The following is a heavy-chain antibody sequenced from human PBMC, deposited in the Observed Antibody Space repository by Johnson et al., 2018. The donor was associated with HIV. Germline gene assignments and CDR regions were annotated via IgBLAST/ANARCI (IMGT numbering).Heavy chain of an antibody. Sequence: EVQLVESGGGLVQPGGSLRLSCAASGFTVSSNYMTWFRQAPGKGLEWVSVIYSGGSTYYADSLTGRFTISRDNSKNTLYLQMNSLRAEDTAVYYCAKEEGLAAAGTGEAFDIWGQGTMVTVSS. CDR3: AKEEGLAAAGTGEAFDI. D-gene: IGHD6-13*01. CDR2: IYSGGST. J-gene: IGHJ3*02. V-gene: IGHV3-66*01. CDR1: GFTVSSNY.